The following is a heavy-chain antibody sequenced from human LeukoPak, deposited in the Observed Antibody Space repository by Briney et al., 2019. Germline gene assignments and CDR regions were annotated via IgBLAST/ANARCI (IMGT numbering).Heavy chain of an antibody. J-gene: IGHJ4*02. CDR3: ARGGVVVAAPDY. CDR2: ISSSSSYI. CDR1: GFTFSSYS. D-gene: IGHD2-15*01. Sequence: GGSLRLSCAASGFTFSSYSMNWVRQAPGKGLEWVSSISSSSSYIYYADSVKGRFTISRDNAKSSLYLQMNSLRAEDTAVYYCARGGVVVAAPDYWGQGTLVTVSS. V-gene: IGHV3-21*01.